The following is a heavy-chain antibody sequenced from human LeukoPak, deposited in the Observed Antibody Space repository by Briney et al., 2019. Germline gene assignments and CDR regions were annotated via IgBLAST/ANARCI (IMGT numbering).Heavy chain of an antibody. V-gene: IGHV4-39*01. CDR3: ARHFSSCWAKVLNWFDP. CDR1: GGSISSSSYY. CDR2: IYYSGST. J-gene: IGHJ5*02. Sequence: SETLSLTCTVSGGSISSSSYYWGWIRQPPGKGLEWIGSIYYSGSTYYNPSLKSRVTISVDTSKNQFSLKLSSVTAADTAVYYCARHFSSCWAKVLNWFDPWGQGTLVTVSS. D-gene: IGHD6-13*01.